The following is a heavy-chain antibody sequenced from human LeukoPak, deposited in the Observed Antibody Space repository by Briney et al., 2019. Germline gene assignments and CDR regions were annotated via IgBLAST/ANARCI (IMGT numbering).Heavy chain of an antibody. CDR1: DGSISSSSYY. V-gene: IGHV4-39*01. J-gene: IGHJ5*02. CDR3: ARINWGWPPLA. Sequence: PSETLSLTCTVSDGSISSSSYYWGWIRQPPGKGLEWIGSIYYSGSTYYNPSLKSRVTISVDTSKNQFSLKLSSVTAADTAVYYCARINWGWPPLAWGQGTLVTVSS. D-gene: IGHD7-27*01. CDR2: IYYSGST.